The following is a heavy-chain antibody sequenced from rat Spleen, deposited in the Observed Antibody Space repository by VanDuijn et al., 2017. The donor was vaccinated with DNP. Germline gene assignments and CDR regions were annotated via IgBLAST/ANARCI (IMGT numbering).Heavy chain of an antibody. D-gene: IGHD1-11*01. CDR2: IIYDGSSS. CDR3: ATRGNYGGYDV. CDR1: GFTFSDYN. Sequence: EVQLVESGGDLVQSGRSLKVSCAASGFTFSDYNMAWVRQAPKKGLEWVATIIYDGSSSFYRDSVKGRFTISRDYAKTTLYLQMDSLRSEDTATYYCATRGNYGGYDVWGQGTSVTVSS. V-gene: IGHV5S10*01. J-gene: IGHJ4*01.